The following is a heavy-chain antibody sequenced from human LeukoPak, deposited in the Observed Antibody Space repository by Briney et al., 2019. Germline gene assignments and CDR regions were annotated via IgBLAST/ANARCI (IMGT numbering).Heavy chain of an antibody. Sequence: GGSLRLSCAASGFTFSHDCMSWGRRAPREGLEWVANINQDGSEKYYVDSVKVRFTISRDNAKNSLYLQMTRLRAADTAVYYCARDRGSSWQLHWFDPWGQGTLVTVSS. CDR1: GFTFSHDC. V-gene: IGHV3-7*04. J-gene: IGHJ5*02. CDR2: INQDGSEK. D-gene: IGHD6-13*01. CDR3: ARDRGSSWQLHWFDP.